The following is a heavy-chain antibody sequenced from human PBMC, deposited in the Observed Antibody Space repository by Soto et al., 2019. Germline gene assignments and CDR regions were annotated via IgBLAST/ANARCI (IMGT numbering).Heavy chain of an antibody. CDR1: GWSFSFYY. J-gene: IGHJ6*02. V-gene: IGHV4-34*01. D-gene: IGHD1-20*01. CDR2: INHSGST. CDR3: ARDGIYYGMDV. Sequence: TSETLSLTCAVYGWSFSFYYLIWLRQPPGKGLEWIGEINHSGSTNYNPSLKSRVTISVDTSKNQFSLKLSSVTAADTAVYYCARDGIYYGMDVWGQGTTVTVSS.